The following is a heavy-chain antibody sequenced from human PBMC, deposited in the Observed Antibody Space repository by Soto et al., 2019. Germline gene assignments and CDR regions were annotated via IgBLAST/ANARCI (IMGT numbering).Heavy chain of an antibody. Sequence: GGALRLSCAAFGFKISSSSMNWFRQAPGKGLEWVAVMSPNGNNQYYADSVKGRFTISRDTSKSTLYLQMTSLRPDDTAVYYCATGANFYYDTSRYWGQGTLVTVSS. V-gene: IGHV3-30-3*01. D-gene: IGHD3-22*01. CDR3: ATGANFYYDTSRY. CDR2: MSPNGNNQ. J-gene: IGHJ4*02. CDR1: GFKISSSS.